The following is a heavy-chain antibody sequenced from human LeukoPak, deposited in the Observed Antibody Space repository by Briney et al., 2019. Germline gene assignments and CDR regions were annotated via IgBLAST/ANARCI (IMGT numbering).Heavy chain of an antibody. J-gene: IGHJ4*02. V-gene: IGHV3-30*02. CDR2: IRYDGNNK. CDR1: GFTFTNHE. CDR3: TRIDSSGYYFYY. Sequence: GGSLRLSCEASGFTFTNHEMHWVRQAPGKGLEWVALIRYDGNNKYYADSVTGRFTISRDNSKNTLYLQMNSLRVDDTALYYCTRIDSSGYYFYYWGQGTLVTVSS. D-gene: IGHD3-22*01.